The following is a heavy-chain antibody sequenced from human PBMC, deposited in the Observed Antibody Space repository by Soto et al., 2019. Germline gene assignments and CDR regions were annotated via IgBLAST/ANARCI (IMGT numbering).Heavy chain of an antibody. J-gene: IGHJ6*02. CDR2: LYWDDDK. D-gene: IGHD2-21*02. V-gene: IGHV2-5*02. CDR3: VQSRCGGDCLEIYSSHAYNGLDV. CDR1: GLSLRTTGVG. Sequence: QVTLKESGPTLVKPTQTLTLTCTVSGLSLRTTGVGVGWVRQPPGKALELLALLYWDDDKRYSPSLRSRLTIAKDISEKQVVLTMTNMDTVDTATYYCVQSRCGGDCLEIYSSHAYNGLDVWGQGTTVTVSS.